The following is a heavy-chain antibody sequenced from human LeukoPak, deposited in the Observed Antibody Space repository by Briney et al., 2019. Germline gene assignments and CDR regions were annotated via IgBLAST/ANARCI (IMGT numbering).Heavy chain of an antibody. J-gene: IGHJ4*02. CDR2: IIPIFDTP. V-gene: IGHV1-69*06. CDR3: ARAVQVTTGGLFDY. D-gene: IGHD4-17*01. CDR1: GYTFTIYD. Sequence: SVKVSCKASGYTFTIYDINWVRQAPGQGLEWMGGIIPIFDTPNFAQKFQGRVTITADKSTSTAYMELSRLRSEDTAVYYCARAVQVTTGGLFDYWGQGTLVTVSS.